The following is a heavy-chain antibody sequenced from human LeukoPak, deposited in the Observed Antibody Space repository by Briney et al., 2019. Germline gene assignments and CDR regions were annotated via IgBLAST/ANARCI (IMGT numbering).Heavy chain of an antibody. J-gene: IGHJ4*02. CDR3: ARDGMAGGDY. D-gene: IGHD6-19*01. CDR2: IKQDGSEK. Sequence: PGGSLRLSCVASGFTFSSRDWMTWVRQAPGKGLEWVANIKQDGSEKYYVDSVKGRFTISRDNAKNSLYLQMNSLRAEDTAVYYCARDGMAGGDYWGQGTLVTVSS. V-gene: IGHV3-7*01. CDR1: GFTFSSRDW.